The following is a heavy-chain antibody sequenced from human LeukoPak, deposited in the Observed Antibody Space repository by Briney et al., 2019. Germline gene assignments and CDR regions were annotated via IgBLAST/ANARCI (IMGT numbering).Heavy chain of an antibody. Sequence: PGGSLRLSCAASGFTFSNYAMMWVRQAPGKRLEWVSSITGSGDGTYYAGSVRGRFTISRDNSENTLYLQLNSLRAEDTAVYFCVKGFVHPTYYFDYWGQGTLVTVSS. J-gene: IGHJ4*02. V-gene: IGHV3-23*01. CDR1: GFTFSNYA. D-gene: IGHD3-10*01. CDR3: VKGFVHPTYYFDY. CDR2: ITGSGDGT.